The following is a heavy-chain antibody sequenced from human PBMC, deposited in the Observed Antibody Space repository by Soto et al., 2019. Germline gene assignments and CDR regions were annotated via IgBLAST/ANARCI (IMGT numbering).Heavy chain of an antibody. CDR2: IIPIFGTA. CDR1: GGTFISYA. V-gene: IGHV1-69*13. CDR3: ARVTSGYLFDY. D-gene: IGHD3-22*01. J-gene: IGHJ4*02. Sequence: GASVKVSCKASGGTFISYAISWVRQAPGQGLEWMGGIIPIFGTANYAQKFQGRVTITADESTSTAYMELSSLRSEDTAVYYCARVTSGYLFDYWGQGTLVTVSS.